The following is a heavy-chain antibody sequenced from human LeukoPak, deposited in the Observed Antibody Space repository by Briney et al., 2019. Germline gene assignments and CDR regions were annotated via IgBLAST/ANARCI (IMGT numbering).Heavy chain of an antibody. CDR3: AREGGTYYYDSTSSAFDI. CDR2: INPNSGGT. D-gene: IGHD3-22*01. Sequence: ASVKVSYKASGYTFIGYFMSWVRQAPGQGLEWMGWINPNSGGTNYAQKSQGWVTMTRDTSISTAYMELSRLRSDDTAVYYCAREGGTYYYDSTSSAFDIWGQGTMVTVSS. J-gene: IGHJ3*02. V-gene: IGHV1-2*04. CDR1: GYTFIGYF.